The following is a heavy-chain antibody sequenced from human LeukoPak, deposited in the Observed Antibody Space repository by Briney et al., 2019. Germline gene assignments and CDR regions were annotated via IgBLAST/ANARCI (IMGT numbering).Heavy chain of an antibody. D-gene: IGHD6-13*01. V-gene: IGHV4-59*01. J-gene: IGHJ5*02. CDR1: GDSISSYY. Sequence: SETLSLTCTVSGDSISSYYWTWIRHPPGKVLEWIGYIYYSGDTNYNPSLKSRVTISIDTSKNQFSLKLSSVTAADTAMYYCAREGKNIAAPTTWGQGTLVTVSS. CDR2: IYYSGDT. CDR3: AREGKNIAAPTT.